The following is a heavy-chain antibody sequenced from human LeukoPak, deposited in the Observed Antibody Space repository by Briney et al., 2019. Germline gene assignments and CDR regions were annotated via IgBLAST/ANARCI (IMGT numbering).Heavy chain of an antibody. CDR1: GYTFTGYY. D-gene: IGHD3-3*01. CDR3: ARLDFWSGYYEDY. V-gene: IGHV1-2*02. J-gene: IGHJ4*02. Sequence: ASVKVSCKASGYTFTGYYMHWVRQAPGQGLEWMGWINPNSGGTNYAQKFQGRVTMTGDTSISTAYMELSRLRSDDTAVYYCARLDFWSGYYEDYWGQGTLVTVSS. CDR2: INPNSGGT.